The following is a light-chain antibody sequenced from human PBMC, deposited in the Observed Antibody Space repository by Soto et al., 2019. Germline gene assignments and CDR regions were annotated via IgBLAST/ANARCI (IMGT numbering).Light chain of an antibody. J-gene: IGKJ2*01. CDR3: KQSDSVPHT. CDR1: QNIFSY. Sequence: DIQMTQSPSSLSASVGDRVTITCRASQNIFSYLSWYQHKPGKAPKLLIYAASSLQSGVPSRFSGSGSGTDFALTISSLQPEDFATFYCKQSDSVPHTFGQGTKVEI. CDR2: AAS. V-gene: IGKV1-39*01.